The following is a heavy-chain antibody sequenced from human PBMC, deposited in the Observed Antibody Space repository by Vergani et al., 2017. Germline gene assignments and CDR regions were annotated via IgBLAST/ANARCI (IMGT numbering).Heavy chain of an antibody. J-gene: IGHJ4*02. D-gene: IGHD2-2*02. CDR2: IIPILGTA. CDR3: ARDATRYCSSTSCYNDGMDY. V-gene: IGHV1-69*11. Sequence: QVQLVQSGAEVKKPGASVKVSCKASGGTFSSYAISWVRQAPGQGLEWMGRIIPILGTANYAQKFQGRVTITADESTSTAYMELSSLRSEDTAVYYCARDATRYCSSTSCYNDGMDYWGQGTLVTVSS. CDR1: GGTFSSYA.